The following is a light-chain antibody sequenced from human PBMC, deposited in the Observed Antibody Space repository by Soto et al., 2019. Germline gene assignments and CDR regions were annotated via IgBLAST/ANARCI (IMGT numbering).Light chain of an antibody. Sequence: EIVLTQSPATLSLSPGERATLSCRTSQSVSSRFAWFQQKPGQAPRLLICGASNRATGIPARFSGSGSGTDFTLTISSLEPEDSAVYYCQHRGIWPRGLTFGGGTKVEIK. V-gene: IGKV3-11*01. CDR3: QHRGIWPRGLT. J-gene: IGKJ4*01. CDR2: GAS. CDR1: QSVSSR.